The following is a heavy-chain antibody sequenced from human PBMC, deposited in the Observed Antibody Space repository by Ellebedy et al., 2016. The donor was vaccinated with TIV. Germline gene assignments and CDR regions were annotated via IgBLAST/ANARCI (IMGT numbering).Heavy chain of an antibody. Sequence: GESLKISCAASGFTFSDYAMSWLRQAPGKGLEWVSAISGSGDRTYYADSVKGRFTISRDNSKNTLYRQMNSLRAEDTAVYYCAKDRPCRGLYYWGQGTQVTVSS. V-gene: IGHV3-23*01. CDR2: ISGSGDRT. CDR1: GFTFSDYA. CDR3: AKDRPCRGLYY. J-gene: IGHJ4*02.